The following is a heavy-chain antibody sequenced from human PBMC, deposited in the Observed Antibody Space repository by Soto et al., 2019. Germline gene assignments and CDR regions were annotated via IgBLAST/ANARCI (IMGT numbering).Heavy chain of an antibody. Sequence: PSETLSLTCSVSGVTISYGGYSCSWIRQSPGKGLEWLGYISHVETTYYNPSFQSRLSLSIDRTRNQFSLGLISMTAADKAVYYCARGGGYDSFDFWGQGIQVTVSS. CDR2: ISHVETT. D-gene: IGHD3-3*01. V-gene: IGHV4-30-2*06. CDR3: ARGGGYDSFDF. CDR1: GVTISYGGYS. J-gene: IGHJ4*02.